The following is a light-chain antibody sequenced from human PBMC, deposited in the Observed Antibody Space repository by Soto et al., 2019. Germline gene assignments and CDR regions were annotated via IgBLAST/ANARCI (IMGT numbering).Light chain of an antibody. J-gene: IGKJ1*01. CDR2: KAS. V-gene: IGKV1-5*03. CDR1: QSINSW. Sequence: DIPIKQSPSTMSASVGDRDTITCRASQSINSWLAWYQQKPGRAPKLLIYKASSLESGVPSRFSGSGSGTEFTLTISSLQPDDFATYYCQQYTSYSTFGQGTKVEIK. CDR3: QQYTSYST.